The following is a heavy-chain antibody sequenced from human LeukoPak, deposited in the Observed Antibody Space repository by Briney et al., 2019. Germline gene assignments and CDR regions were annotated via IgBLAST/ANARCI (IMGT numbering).Heavy chain of an antibody. Sequence: GASVKVSCKASGYTFTGYYIHWVRQAPGQGLEWMGRINCNGGGTSYAQKFQGRVTMTRDTSISTAYMELDRLTSDDTAVYYCARDYGPYPGCSWFDPWGQGTLVTVP. D-gene: IGHD2-21*01. J-gene: IGHJ5*02. V-gene: IGHV1-2*06. CDR3: ARDYGPYPGCSWFDP. CDR2: INCNGGGT. CDR1: GYTFTGYY.